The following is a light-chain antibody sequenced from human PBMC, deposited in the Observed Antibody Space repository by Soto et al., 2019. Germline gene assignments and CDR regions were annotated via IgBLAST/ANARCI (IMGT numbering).Light chain of an antibody. V-gene: IGLV1-51*01. Sequence: QSVLTQPPSVSAAPGQKVTISCSGSNFNIGNNYVSWFQQLPGAAPKLLIYHNDKRPSGIPDRFSGSKSGTSATLGITGLQTGDEADYYCCSFTSSNTHVFGTGTKLTVL. CDR3: CSFTSSNTHV. CDR2: HND. CDR1: NFNIGNNY. J-gene: IGLJ1*01.